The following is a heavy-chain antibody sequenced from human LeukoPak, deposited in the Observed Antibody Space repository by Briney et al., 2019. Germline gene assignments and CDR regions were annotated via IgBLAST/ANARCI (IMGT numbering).Heavy chain of an antibody. CDR1: GFTFSSYG. J-gene: IGHJ4*02. CDR3: AKAPGGCSSTSCYSLDY. V-gene: IGHV3-30*02. Sequence: GGSLRLSCAASGFTFSSYGMHWVRQAPGKGLEWVAVIWYDGSNKYYADSVKGRFTISRDNSKNTLYLQMNSLRAEDTAVYYCAKAPGGCSSTSCYSLDYWGQGTLVTVSS. D-gene: IGHD2-2*01. CDR2: IWYDGSNK.